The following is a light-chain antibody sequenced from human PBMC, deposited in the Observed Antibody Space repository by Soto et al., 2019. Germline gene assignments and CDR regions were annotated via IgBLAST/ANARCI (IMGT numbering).Light chain of an antibody. CDR2: WAS. CDR3: QQYYTTPRT. CDR1: QSVIYSSNNKNY. V-gene: IGKV4-1*01. Sequence: DIVMTQSPDSLAVSLGERATINCKSSQSVIYSSNNKNYLAWYQQKPGQPPKLLIYWASTRETVVPDRFSDRGSGTDFTLTISSLQAEDVAVYYCQQYYTTPRTFGQGTKVEIK. J-gene: IGKJ1*01.